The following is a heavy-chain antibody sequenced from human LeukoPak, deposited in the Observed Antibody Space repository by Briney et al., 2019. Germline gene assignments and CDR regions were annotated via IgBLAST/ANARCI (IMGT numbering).Heavy chain of an antibody. CDR1: GGSISSSSYY. CDR3: ARVGGYGPYYGDF. V-gene: IGHV4-39*07. CDR2: IYYSGST. Sequence: SETLSLTCAVSGGSISSSSYYWGWIRQPPGKGLEWIGSIYYSGSTYYNPSLKSRVTISVDTSKNQFSLKLSSVTAADTAVYYCARVGGYGPYYGDFWGQGTLVTVSS. D-gene: IGHD1-26*01. J-gene: IGHJ4*02.